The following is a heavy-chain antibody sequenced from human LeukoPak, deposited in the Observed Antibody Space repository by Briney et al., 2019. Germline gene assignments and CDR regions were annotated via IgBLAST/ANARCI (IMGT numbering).Heavy chain of an antibody. CDR2: ISSSGSTI. Sequence: GGSLGLSCAASGFTFSSYEMHWVRQAPGKGLEWVSYISSSGSTIYYADSVKGRFTISRDNAKNSLYLQMNSLRAEDTAVYYCARDSSSWYFDYWGQGNLVTVSS. D-gene: IGHD6-13*01. CDR1: GFTFSSYE. V-gene: IGHV3-48*03. J-gene: IGHJ4*02. CDR3: ARDSSSWYFDY.